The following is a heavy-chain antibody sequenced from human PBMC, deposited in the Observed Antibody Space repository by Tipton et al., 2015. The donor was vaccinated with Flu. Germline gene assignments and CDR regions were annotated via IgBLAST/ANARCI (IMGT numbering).Heavy chain of an antibody. D-gene: IGHD1-26*01. Sequence: TLSLTCTVSGGSISSSTYYWGWIRQPPGKGLEWIGSIYYSGSSYYNPSLKSRVTISLDTSKNQFSLNLSSVTAADTAVHYCARALRGPVGATLGYWGQGTLVTVSS. CDR2: IYYSGSS. CDR3: ARALRGPVGATLGY. J-gene: IGHJ4*02. V-gene: IGHV4-39*07. CDR1: GGSISSSTYY.